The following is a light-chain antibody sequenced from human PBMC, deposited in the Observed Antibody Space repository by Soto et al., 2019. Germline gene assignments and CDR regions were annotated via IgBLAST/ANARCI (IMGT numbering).Light chain of an antibody. J-gene: IGKJ5*01. V-gene: IGKV3-11*01. CDR2: DAY. CDR1: QSFRGL. Sequence: EIVMTQSPATLXXXXXXXXXXXCXASQSFRGLLAWYQQKPGQAPRLLIYDAYNRATGIPPRFSGSGSGTDFTLTISSLEPEDSAVYYCQQRHMWPITFGQGTRLEIK. CDR3: QQRHMWPIT.